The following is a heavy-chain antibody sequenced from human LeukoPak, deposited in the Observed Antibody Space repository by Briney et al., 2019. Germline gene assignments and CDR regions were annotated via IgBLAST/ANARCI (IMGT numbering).Heavy chain of an antibody. CDR3: ARGKQWLVRYYYYYMDV. CDR2: INHSGST. D-gene: IGHD6-19*01. V-gene: IGHV4-34*01. Sequence: SETLSLTCTVSGGSISSYYWSWIRQPPGKGLEWIGEINHSGSTNYNPSLKSRVTISVDTSKNQFSLKLSSVTAADTAVYYCARGKQWLVRYYYYYMDVWGKGTTVTVSS. J-gene: IGHJ6*03. CDR1: GGSISSYY.